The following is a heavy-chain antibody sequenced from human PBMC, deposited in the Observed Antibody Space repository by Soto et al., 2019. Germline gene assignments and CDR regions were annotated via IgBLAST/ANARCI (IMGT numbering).Heavy chain of an antibody. CDR1: GYTFTSYD. CDR3: ATGVYYGDGLFDY. V-gene: IGHV1-24*01. J-gene: IGHJ4*02. CDR2: FDPEDGET. Sequence: ASVKVSCKASGYTFTSYDINWVRQAPGKGLEWMGGFDPEDGETIYAQKFQGRVTMTEDTSTDTAYMELSSLRSEDTAVYYCATGVYYGDGLFDYWGQGTLVTVSS. D-gene: IGHD4-17*01.